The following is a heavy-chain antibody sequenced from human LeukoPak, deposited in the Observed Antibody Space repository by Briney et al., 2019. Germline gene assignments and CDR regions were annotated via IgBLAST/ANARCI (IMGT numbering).Heavy chain of an antibody. CDR3: AIERTYYYDSSGYYFDY. V-gene: IGHV1-69*05. CDR1: GGTFSSYA. Sequence: SVKVSCKASGGTFSSYAISWVRQAPGQGLEWMVGIIPIFGTANYAQKFQGRVTITTDESTSTAYMELSSLRSEDTAVYYCAIERTYYYDSSGYYFDYWGQGTLVTVSS. CDR2: IIPIFGTA. D-gene: IGHD3-22*01. J-gene: IGHJ4*02.